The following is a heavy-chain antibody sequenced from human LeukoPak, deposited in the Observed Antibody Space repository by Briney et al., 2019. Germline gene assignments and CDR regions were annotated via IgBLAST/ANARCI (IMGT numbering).Heavy chain of an antibody. J-gene: IGHJ4*02. CDR2: ISAYNGNT. Sequence: ASVKVSCKAPGYTFTSYGISWVRQAPGQGLEWMGWISAYNGNTNYAQQLQGRVTMTTDTYTSTAYMELRSLRSDDTAVYYCARASRYYYGSGSYFDYWGQGTLVTVSS. CDR1: GYTFTSYG. CDR3: ARASRYYYGSGSYFDY. D-gene: IGHD3-10*01. V-gene: IGHV1-18*01.